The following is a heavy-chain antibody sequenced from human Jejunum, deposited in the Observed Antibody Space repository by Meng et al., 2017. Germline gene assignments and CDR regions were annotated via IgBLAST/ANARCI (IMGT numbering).Heavy chain of an antibody. J-gene: IGHJ4*02. Sequence: QVPLQQWGPRLLKPSDTLSLTCSVYGGASSCYFWSSLRQAPGEGLVVVGEFTRGGTTNYNPSLKSRVTISADTSKNQFSLTLSSVSAADTAVYYCARHEVDFDNWGQGTLVTVSS. V-gene: IGHV4-34*02. CDR1: GGASSCYF. D-gene: IGHD1-26*01. CDR2: FTRGGTT. CDR3: ARHEVDFDN.